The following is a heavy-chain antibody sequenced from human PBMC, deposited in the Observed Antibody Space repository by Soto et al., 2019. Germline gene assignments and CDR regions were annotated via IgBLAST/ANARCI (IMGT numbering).Heavy chain of an antibody. CDR1: GFSLSTSGVG. Sequence: SGPTLVNPTQTLTLTCTVSGFSLSTSGVGVGWIRQPPGKALEWLALIYWDDDKRYSPSLKSRLTITKDTSKNQVVLTMTNMDPVDTATYYCAHRRHYDFWSGLALASWAFDYWGQGTLVTVSS. V-gene: IGHV2-5*02. J-gene: IGHJ4*02. CDR3: AHRRHYDFWSGLALASWAFDY. D-gene: IGHD3-3*01. CDR2: IYWDDDK.